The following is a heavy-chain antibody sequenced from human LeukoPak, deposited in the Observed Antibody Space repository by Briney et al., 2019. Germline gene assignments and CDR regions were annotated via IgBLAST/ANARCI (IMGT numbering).Heavy chain of an antibody. Sequence: PGGSLRLSCATSGFTVSYNYMSWVRQAPGKGLEWVANIKQDGSEKYYVDSVKGRFTISRDNAKNSLYLQMNSLRAEDTAVYYCARILDSAWGELGYWGQGTLVTVSS. V-gene: IGHV3-7*01. CDR2: IKQDGSEK. D-gene: IGHD6-19*01. CDR3: ARILDSAWGELGY. CDR1: GFTVSYNY. J-gene: IGHJ4*02.